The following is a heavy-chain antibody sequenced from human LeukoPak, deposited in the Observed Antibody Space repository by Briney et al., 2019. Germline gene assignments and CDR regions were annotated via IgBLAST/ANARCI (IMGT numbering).Heavy chain of an antibody. J-gene: IGHJ4*02. CDR3: ARGGGSNRGLDY. CDR1: GYTFTGYY. V-gene: IGHV1-2*02. Sequence: ASVKVSCKASGYTFTGYYMHWVRQAPGQGLEWMGWINPNSGGTNYAQKFQGRVSMTRDTSLSTAYMDLSRLRSDDTAVYYCARGGGSNRGLDYWGQGTLVTVSS. D-gene: IGHD3-10*01. CDR2: INPNSGGT.